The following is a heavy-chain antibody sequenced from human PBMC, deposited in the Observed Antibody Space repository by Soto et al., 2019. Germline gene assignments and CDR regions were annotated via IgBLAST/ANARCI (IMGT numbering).Heavy chain of an antibody. Sequence: LRLSCAASGFTFDNYVMNWVRQAPGKGLEWVSSITSTGSSIYYADSVKGRFTISRDNAKNSLYLQMNSLRVEDTAVYYCARGGYSYGLDYWGQGTLVTVSS. CDR1: GFTFDNYV. D-gene: IGHD5-18*01. V-gene: IGHV3-21*01. CDR2: ITSTGSSI. J-gene: IGHJ4*02. CDR3: ARGGYSYGLDY.